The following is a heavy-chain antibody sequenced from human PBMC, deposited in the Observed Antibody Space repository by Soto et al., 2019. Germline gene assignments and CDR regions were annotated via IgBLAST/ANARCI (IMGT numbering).Heavy chain of an antibody. CDR1: GASLSRYY. D-gene: IGHD1-26*01. Sequence: TLSLTCNVSGASLSRYYWSWILHPPGKGLEWIGRIYATGDTDYSPSLKSRISMSVDMSKKQFSLTLRSVTAADTAIYYCVRDGTKNLRDRFEPWGRGILVTVS. CDR3: VRDGTKNLRDRFEP. V-gene: IGHV4-4*07. J-gene: IGHJ5*02. CDR2: IYATGDT.